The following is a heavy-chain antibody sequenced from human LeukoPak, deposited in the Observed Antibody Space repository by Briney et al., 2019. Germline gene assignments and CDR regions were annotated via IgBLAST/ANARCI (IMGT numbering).Heavy chain of an antibody. CDR1: GVSISSGNYY. J-gene: IGHJ4*02. CDR2: LHPTGST. D-gene: IGHD4-23*01. V-gene: IGHV4-31*03. CDR3: VKDRGDYGGDPGYFDY. Sequence: PSETLSLTCTVSGVSISSGNYYWTWIRQHPGKGLEWIDCLHPTGSTHYNPSLKGRLSISVGTSKNQFSLRLNSVTAADTAVYYCVKDRGDYGGDPGYFDYWGQGTHVTVSS.